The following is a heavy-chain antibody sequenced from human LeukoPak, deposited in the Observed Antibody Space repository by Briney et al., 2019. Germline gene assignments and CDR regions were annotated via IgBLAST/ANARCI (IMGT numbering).Heavy chain of an antibody. Sequence: PSETLSLTCTVSGGSINSSNYYWGRVRQSPEKGLEWIGSIYYSGSTYYNPSLKNRVTISVDTSKNQFSLKLNSVTVADTAVYYCARGSRGYSYGWGQGTLVTVSS. J-gene: IGHJ4*02. V-gene: IGHV4-39*01. CDR3: ARGSRGYSYG. CDR2: IYYSGST. CDR1: GGSINSSNYY. D-gene: IGHD5-18*01.